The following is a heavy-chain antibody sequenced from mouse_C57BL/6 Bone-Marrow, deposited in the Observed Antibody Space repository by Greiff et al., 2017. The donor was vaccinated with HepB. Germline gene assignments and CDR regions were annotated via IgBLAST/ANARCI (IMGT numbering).Heavy chain of an antibody. CDR1: GFTFSSYA. V-gene: IGHV5-9-1*02. CDR3: TRDDYGSSSGYFDV. Sequence: DVTLVESGEGLVKPGGSLTLSCAASGFTFSSYAMSWVRQTPETRLEWVAYISSGGDYIYYADTVTGRFTISRDNARNPLYLQMISLKSEDTAMYYCTRDDYGSSSGYFDVWGTGTTVTVSS. J-gene: IGHJ1*03. CDR2: ISSGGDYI. D-gene: IGHD1-1*01.